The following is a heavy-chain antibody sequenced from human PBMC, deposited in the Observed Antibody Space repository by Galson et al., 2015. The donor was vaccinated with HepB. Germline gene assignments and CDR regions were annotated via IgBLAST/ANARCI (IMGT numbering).Heavy chain of an antibody. CDR2: ISSSGSTI. V-gene: IGHV3-11*01. CDR1: GFTFSDYY. Sequence: SLRLSCAASGFTFSDYYMSWIRQAPGKGLEWVSYISSSGSTIYYADSVKGRFTISRDNAKNSLYLQVNSLRAEDTAVYYCARDSRDSSGYYPSGEYYFDYWGQGTLVTVSS. CDR3: ARDSRDSSGYYPSGEYYFDY. J-gene: IGHJ4*02. D-gene: IGHD3-22*01.